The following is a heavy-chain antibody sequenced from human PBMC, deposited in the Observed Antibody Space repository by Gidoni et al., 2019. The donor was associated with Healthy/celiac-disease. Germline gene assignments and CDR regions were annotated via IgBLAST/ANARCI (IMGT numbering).Heavy chain of an antibody. J-gene: IGHJ4*02. CDR2: ISSSSSYI. CDR3: ARDLEYYDSSGYYY. Sequence: EVQLVESGGGLVKPGGSLRLSCAASGFTFSSYSMNWVRQAPGKGLEWVSSISSSSSYIYYADSVKGRFTISRDNAKNSLYLQMNSLRAEDTAVYYCARDLEYYDSSGYYYWGQGTLVTVSS. CDR1: GFTFSSYS. D-gene: IGHD3-22*01. V-gene: IGHV3-21*01.